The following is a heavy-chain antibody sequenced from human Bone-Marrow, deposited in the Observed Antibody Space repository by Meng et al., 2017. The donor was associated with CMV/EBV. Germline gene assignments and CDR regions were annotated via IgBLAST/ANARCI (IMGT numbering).Heavy chain of an antibody. D-gene: IGHD5-12*01. CDR2: ISAYNGNT. CDR3: ARDRGLRVFDY. V-gene: IGHV1-18*01. Sequence: ASVKVSCKASGGTFSSYAISWVRQAPGQGLEWMGWISAYNGNTNYAQKLQGRVTMTTDTSTSTAYMERRSLRSDDTAVYYCARDRGLRVFDYWGQGTLVTVSS. CDR1: GGTFSSYA. J-gene: IGHJ4*02.